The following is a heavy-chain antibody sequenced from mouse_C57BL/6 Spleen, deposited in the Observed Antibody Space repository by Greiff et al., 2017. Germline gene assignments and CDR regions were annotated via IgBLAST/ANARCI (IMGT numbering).Heavy chain of an antibody. J-gene: IGHJ4*01. V-gene: IGHV1-9*01. CDR3: ARYFSLRTGAMDY. D-gene: IGHD1-2*01. Sequence: VHLVESGAELMKPGASVKLSCKATGYTFTGYWIEWVQQRPGHGLEWLGEILPGSGSTNYNEKFKGKATFTADTSSNTAYMQLSSLTTEDSAIYYYARYFSLRTGAMDYWGQGTSVTVAS. CDR2: ILPGSGST. CDR1: GYTFTGYW.